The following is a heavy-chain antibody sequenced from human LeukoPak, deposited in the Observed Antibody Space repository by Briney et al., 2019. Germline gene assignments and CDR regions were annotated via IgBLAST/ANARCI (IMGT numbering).Heavy chain of an antibody. D-gene: IGHD5-24*01. CDR3: AKVGPRDGYREYYFDY. V-gene: IGHV3-23*01. Sequence: GGSLGLPCAASGFTFNIYAMTWVRQAPGKGLEWVSALSGSGTNTFYADSVKGRFTTSRDNSKSTLYLQMNSLRAEDTAIYYCAKVGPRDGYREYYFDYWGQGTLVTVSS. CDR1: GFTFNIYA. J-gene: IGHJ4*02. CDR2: LSGSGTNT.